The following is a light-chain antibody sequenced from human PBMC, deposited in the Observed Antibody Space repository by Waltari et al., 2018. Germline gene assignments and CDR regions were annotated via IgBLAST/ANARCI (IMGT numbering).Light chain of an antibody. J-gene: IGKJ5*01. Sequence: DIQMTQSPSSVSASVGDRVPFTCRASQGIGSWLPWYQQKPGEAPKLLIYGTSTLKSGVPSRFSGSGSGTDFTLTISSLQPEDCATYYCQQANSFPRNFGQGTRVDIK. CDR3: QQANSFPRN. V-gene: IGKV1-12*01. CDR1: QGIGSW. CDR2: GTS.